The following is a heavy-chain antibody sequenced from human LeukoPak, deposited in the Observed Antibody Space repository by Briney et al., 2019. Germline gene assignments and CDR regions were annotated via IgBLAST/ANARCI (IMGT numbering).Heavy chain of an antibody. CDR2: IIPIFGTA. J-gene: IGHJ4*02. V-gene: IGHV1-69*05. Sequence: SVKVSCKASGGTFSSYAISWVRQAPGQGLEWMGRIIPIFGTANYAQKFQGRVTITTDESTSTAYMELSSLRSEDTAVYYCARGTRRYCSGGSCYSGWGQGTLVTISS. D-gene: IGHD2-15*01. CDR3: ARGTRRYCSGGSCYSG. CDR1: GGTFSSYA.